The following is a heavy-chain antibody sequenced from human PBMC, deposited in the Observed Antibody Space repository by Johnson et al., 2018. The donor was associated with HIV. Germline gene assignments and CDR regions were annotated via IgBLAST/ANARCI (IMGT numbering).Heavy chain of an antibody. J-gene: IGHJ3*02. Sequence: QVQLVESGGGVVQPGRSLRLSCAASGFTLSSYAMHWVRQAPGKGLEWVAVISYDGSNTYYADSVKGRFTISRDNSKNTLYLQMNSLRAEDTAVYYCARTTIFGVVINDAFDIWGQGTMVTVSS. CDR3: ARTTIFGVVINDAFDI. CDR1: GFTLSSYA. V-gene: IGHV3-30-3*01. D-gene: IGHD3-3*01. CDR2: ISYDGSNT.